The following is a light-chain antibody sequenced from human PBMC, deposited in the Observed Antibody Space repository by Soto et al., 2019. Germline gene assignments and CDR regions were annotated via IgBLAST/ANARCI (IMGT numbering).Light chain of an antibody. V-gene: IGKV2-28*01. CDR1: QSLQHNNGNTL. CDR2: LAS. CDR3: MQALQTPRT. J-gene: IGKJ1*01. Sequence: EIVMTQSPLSLTVTPGEPASISCKSSQSLQHNNGNTLLDWYMQKPGQSPQLLIYLASRRAPGAPDRVSGSGSGTDFTLRISTVEADDAAIYYCMQALQTPRTFGKGTKLAI.